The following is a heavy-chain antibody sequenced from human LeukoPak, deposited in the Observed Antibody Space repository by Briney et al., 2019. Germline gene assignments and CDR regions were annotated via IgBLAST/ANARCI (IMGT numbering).Heavy chain of an antibody. J-gene: IGHJ4*02. D-gene: IGHD3-9*01. V-gene: IGHV4-39*07. CDR3: ARERPSYYDILTGYYPRSLPYYFDY. CDR1: GGSISSSSYY. Sequence: SETLSLTCTVSGGSISSSSYYWSWIRQPPGKGLEWIGEINHSGSTNYNPSLKSRVTISVDTSKNQFSLKLSSVTAADTAVYYCARERPSYYDILTGYYPRSLPYYFDYWGQGTLVTVSS. CDR2: INHSGST.